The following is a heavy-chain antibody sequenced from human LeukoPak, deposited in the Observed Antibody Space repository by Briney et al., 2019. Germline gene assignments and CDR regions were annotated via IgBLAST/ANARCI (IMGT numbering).Heavy chain of an antibody. CDR2: IYYSGST. CDR3: ARDLGAVWSWFDP. CDR1: GGSISSGGYY. Sequence: PSETLSLTCTVSGGSISSGGYYWSWIRQHPGKGLEWIGYIYYSGSTYYNPSLKSRVTISVDTSKNQFSLKLSSVTAADTAVYYCARDLGAVWSWFDPWGQGTLVTVSS. J-gene: IGHJ5*02. V-gene: IGHV4-31*03. D-gene: IGHD3-16*01.